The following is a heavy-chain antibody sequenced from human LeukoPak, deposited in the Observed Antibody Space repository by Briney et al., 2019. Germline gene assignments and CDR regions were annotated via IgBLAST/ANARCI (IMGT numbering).Heavy chain of an antibody. CDR3: AREANYYDSSGYSDY. CDR2: IIPIFGTA. D-gene: IGHD3-22*01. Sequence: SVKVSCKASGGTFSSYAISWVRQAPGQGLEWMGGIIPIFGTANYAQKFQGRVTITADESTSTAYMELSSLRSEDTAVYYCAREANYYDSSGYSDYWGQGTLVTVSP. V-gene: IGHV1-69*13. J-gene: IGHJ4*02. CDR1: GGTFSSYA.